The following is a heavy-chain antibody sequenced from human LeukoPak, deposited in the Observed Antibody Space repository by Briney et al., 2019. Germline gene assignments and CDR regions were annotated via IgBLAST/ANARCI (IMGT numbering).Heavy chain of an antibody. D-gene: IGHD3-10*01. CDR3: ARSRAVVRGTPKGGMDV. CDR1: GGSFSGYY. J-gene: IGHJ6*04. V-gene: IGHV4-34*01. Sequence: SVTLSLPCGVYGGSFSGYYWRWIRQPPGKGLEWIGVINHSGSTNYNPSLKSRVTISVDTSKNQFSLKLSSVTAADTAVYYCARSRAVVRGTPKGGMDVWGKGTTVTVSS. CDR2: INHSGST.